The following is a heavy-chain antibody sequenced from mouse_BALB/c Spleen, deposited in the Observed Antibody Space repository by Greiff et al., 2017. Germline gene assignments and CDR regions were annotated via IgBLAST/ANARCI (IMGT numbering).Heavy chain of an antibody. J-gene: IGHJ3*01. D-gene: IGHD1-1*01. V-gene: IGHV14-4*02. Sequence: EVQLQQSGAELVRPGASVKLSCTASGFNIKDYYMHWVKQRPEQGLEWIGWIDPENGDTEYAPKFQGKATMTADTSSNTAYLQLSSLTSEDTAVYYCDADYYSSKRFAYWGQGTLVTVSA. CDR1: GFNIKDYY. CDR3: DADYYSSKRFAY. CDR2: IDPENGDT.